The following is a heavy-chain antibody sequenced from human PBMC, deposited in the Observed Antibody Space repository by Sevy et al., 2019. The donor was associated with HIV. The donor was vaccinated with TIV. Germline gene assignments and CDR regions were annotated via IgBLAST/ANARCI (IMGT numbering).Heavy chain of an antibody. J-gene: IGHJ6*02. CDR3: STDPIIVLLVTDGMDV. Sequence: GGSLRLSCAASGFSFSHAWMTWVRQAPGKGLEWVGRIKSKPDGGTIDYAEPVKGRFTISRDDSKNTLYLQMNSLKTEDTAVYYCSTDPIIVLLVTDGMDVWGQGTTVTVSS. V-gene: IGHV3-15*01. CDR2: IKSKPDGGTI. CDR1: GFSFSHAW. D-gene: IGHD2-8*02.